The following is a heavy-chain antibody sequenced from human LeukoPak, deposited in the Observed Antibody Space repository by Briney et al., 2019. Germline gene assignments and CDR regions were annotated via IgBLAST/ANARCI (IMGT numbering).Heavy chain of an antibody. V-gene: IGHV3-53*01. Sequence: PGGSLRLSCAASGFTVSSNDMSWVRQAPGKGLEWVSVIYSGGSTYYADSVKGRFTISRDNSKNTLYLQMNSLRAEDTAVYYCASIMIVVKDAFDIWGQGTMVTVSS. CDR3: ASIMIVVKDAFDI. CDR2: IYSGGST. D-gene: IGHD3-16*01. CDR1: GFTVSSND. J-gene: IGHJ3*02.